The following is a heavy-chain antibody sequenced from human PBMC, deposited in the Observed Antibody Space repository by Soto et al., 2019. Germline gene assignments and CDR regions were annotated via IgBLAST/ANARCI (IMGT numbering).Heavy chain of an antibody. J-gene: IGHJ6*02. CDR2: IYTSGST. CDR3: ARELMTYYDFWSGSNSAGMDV. CDR1: GDSINSYY. V-gene: IGHV4-4*07. Sequence: PSETLSLTCTVSGDSINSYYRSWIRQPAGKGLEWIGRIYTSGSTNYNPSLKSRVTMSVDTSKNQFSLKLNSVTAADTAVYYCARELMTYYDFWSGSNSAGMDVWGQGTTVTVSS. D-gene: IGHD3-3*01.